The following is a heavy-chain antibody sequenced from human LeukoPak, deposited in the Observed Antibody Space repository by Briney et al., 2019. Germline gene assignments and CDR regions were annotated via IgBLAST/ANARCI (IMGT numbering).Heavy chain of an antibody. D-gene: IGHD3-10*01. CDR2: IIPLFGTA. V-gene: IGHV1-69*13. CDR1: GGTFSSYA. J-gene: IGHJ4*02. Sequence: VASVKVSCKASGGTFSSYAISWVRQAPGQGLGWMGGIIPLFGTANYAQKFLGRVIITADESTSTTYMYLNSLKSDDTAVYYCAREWAGYGSGSYYYYWGQGTLVTVSS. CDR3: AREWAGYGSGSYYYY.